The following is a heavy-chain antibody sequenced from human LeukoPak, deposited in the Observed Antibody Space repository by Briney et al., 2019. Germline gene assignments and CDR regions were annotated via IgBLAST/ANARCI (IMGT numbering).Heavy chain of an antibody. D-gene: IGHD6-13*01. J-gene: IGHJ4*02. Sequence: EASVKVSCKASGGTFSSYAISWVRQAPGQGLEWMGGIIPIFGTANYAQKFRGRVTITTDESTSTAYMELSSLRSEDTAVYYCASPMGSSWAFDYWGQGTLVTVSS. CDR1: GGTFSSYA. V-gene: IGHV1-69*05. CDR3: ASPMGSSWAFDY. CDR2: IIPIFGTA.